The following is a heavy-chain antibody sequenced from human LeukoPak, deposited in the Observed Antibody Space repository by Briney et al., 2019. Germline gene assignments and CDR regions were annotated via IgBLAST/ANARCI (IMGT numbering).Heavy chain of an antibody. CDR1: GFTFSDYA. V-gene: IGHV3-23*01. D-gene: IGHD3-9*01. Sequence: GGSLRLSCAASGFTFSDYAMSWVRQAPGKGLEWVSAIVGSGGSTYYADSVKGRFTISRDNSKNTLFLQMNSLRVEDTALYYCSKWGDYDVLTGYYDSDFWGQGTLVTVSS. CDR3: SKWGDYDVLTGYYDSDF. J-gene: IGHJ4*02. CDR2: IVGSGGST.